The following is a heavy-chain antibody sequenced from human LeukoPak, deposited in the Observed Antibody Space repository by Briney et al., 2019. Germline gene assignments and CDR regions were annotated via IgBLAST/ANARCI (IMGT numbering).Heavy chain of an antibody. V-gene: IGHV3-11*04. J-gene: IGHJ4*02. CDR3: ARDAYYYDSSGYYVY. Sequence: GGCLRPSCAVSGLTFTDYYMSWIRQAPGQGLEWVSYISSSGNTIYYADSVKGRFNISRDNAKNSLYLQMNSLRAEDTAVYYCARDAYYYDSSGYYVYWGQGTLVTVSS. D-gene: IGHD3-22*01. CDR2: ISSSGNTI. CDR1: GLTFTDYY.